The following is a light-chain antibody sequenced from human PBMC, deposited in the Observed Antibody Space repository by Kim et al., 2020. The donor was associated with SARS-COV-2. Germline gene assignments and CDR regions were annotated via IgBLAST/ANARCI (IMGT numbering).Light chain of an antibody. J-gene: IGKJ2*01. V-gene: IGKV3-20*01. CDR3: QQYGSSPYT. Sequence: LSPRERATLSCRASQSVYSNYLAWFQQKPGQAPRLLIYVASSRATGIPDRFSGSGSGTDFTLTISRLEPEDFAVYYCQQYGSSPYTFGQGTKLEI. CDR1: QSVYSNY. CDR2: VAS.